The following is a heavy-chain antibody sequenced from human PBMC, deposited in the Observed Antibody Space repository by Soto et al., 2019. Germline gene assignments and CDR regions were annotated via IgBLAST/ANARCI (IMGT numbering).Heavy chain of an antibody. Sequence: QVQLVQSGAEVKKPGSSVKVSCKASGGTFSSYNISWVRQAPGQGLEWMGRIIAILGIATYAQKFQGRVTITAEKSTSTANMEMRSPRSEDTAVYYCASSGSGLYVNWFDPRGQGTLVTGS. CDR2: IIAILGIA. CDR1: GGTFSSYN. D-gene: IGHD6-19*01. V-gene: IGHV1-69*02. CDR3: ASSGSGLYVNWFDP. J-gene: IGHJ5*02.